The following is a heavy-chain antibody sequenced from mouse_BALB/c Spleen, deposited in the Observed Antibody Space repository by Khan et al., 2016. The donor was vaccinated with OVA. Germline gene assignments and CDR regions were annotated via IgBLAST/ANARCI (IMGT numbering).Heavy chain of an antibody. V-gene: IGHV5-6*01. J-gene: IGHJ3*01. Sequence: EVELVESGGDLVKPGGSLKLSCVASGFTFSTYGMSWVRQTPDMRLEWVATISSGGHYTYYPDSVKGRFTISRDNAKNTLYLQMSSLKSEDTAIYYCARLAYYYNSEGFAYWGQGTLGTVSA. CDR2: ISSGGHYT. D-gene: IGHD1-1*01. CDR1: GFTFSTYG. CDR3: ARLAYYYNSEGFAY.